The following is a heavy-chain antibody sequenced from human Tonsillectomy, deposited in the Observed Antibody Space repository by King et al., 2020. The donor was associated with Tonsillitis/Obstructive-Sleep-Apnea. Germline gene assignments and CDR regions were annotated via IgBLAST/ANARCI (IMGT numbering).Heavy chain of an antibody. D-gene: IGHD3-22*01. Sequence: VQLVESGGGLVQPGGSLRLSCAASGFTFSSYWMSWVRQAPGKGLEWVANIKQDGSEKYYVDSVKGRVTISRDNAKNSLYLQMNSLRAEDTAVYFCARAEYYYDSSGYFCSWGQGTLVTVSS. V-gene: IGHV3-7*03. CDR2: IKQDGSEK. CDR3: ARAEYYYDSSGYFCS. CDR1: GFTFSSYW. J-gene: IGHJ5*02.